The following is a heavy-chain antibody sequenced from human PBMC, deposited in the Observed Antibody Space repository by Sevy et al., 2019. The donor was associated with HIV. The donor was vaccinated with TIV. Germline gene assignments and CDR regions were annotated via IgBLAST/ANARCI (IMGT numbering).Heavy chain of an antibody. CDR2: ISGSGGST. D-gene: IGHD6-13*01. CDR3: AKEGIAAAGTTGTGAFDI. V-gene: IGHV3-23*01. Sequence: GGSLRLSCAASGFTFSSYAMSWVRQAPGKGLEWVSAISGSGGSTYYADSVKGRFTISRDNSKNTLYLQMNSLRAEDTAVYDCAKEGIAAAGTTGTGAFDIWGQGTMVTVSS. J-gene: IGHJ3*02. CDR1: GFTFSSYA.